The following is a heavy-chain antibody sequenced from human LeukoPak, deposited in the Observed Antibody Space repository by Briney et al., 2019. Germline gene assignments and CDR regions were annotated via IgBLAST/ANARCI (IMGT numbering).Heavy chain of an antibody. Sequence: SETLSLTCVVSGGSVSGYYWGWIRQPPGRGLEWIGYVYYSGSTNYNPSFKSRITISVDTSRNQFSLQLSSVTAADTAVYYCARIHRYCSGGACYVLDNWGQGTLVAVPS. V-gene: IGHV4-59*02. D-gene: IGHD2-15*01. CDR1: GGSVSGYY. CDR2: VYYSGST. CDR3: ARIHRYCSGGACYVLDN. J-gene: IGHJ4*02.